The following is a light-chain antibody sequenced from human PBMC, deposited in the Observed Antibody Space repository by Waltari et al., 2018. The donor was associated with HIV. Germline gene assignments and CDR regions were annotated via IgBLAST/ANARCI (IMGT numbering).Light chain of an antibody. CDR1: LLPTQY. J-gene: IGLJ1*01. Sequence: SYELPQPPSVSVSPGQTARIPCSGDLLPTQYTFWYQQKSGQAPILVVYKDTERPAGIPERFSGSSSGTTVTLFIDGVQAEDEADYYCQAADSSGSYFVFGTGTKVTVL. CDR3: QAADSSGSYFV. CDR2: KDT. V-gene: IGLV3-25*03.